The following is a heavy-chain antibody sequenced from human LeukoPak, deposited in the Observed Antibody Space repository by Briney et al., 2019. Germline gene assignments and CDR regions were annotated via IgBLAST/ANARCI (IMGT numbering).Heavy chain of an antibody. CDR2: IYYSGST. V-gene: IGHV4-59*08. J-gene: IGHJ4*02. D-gene: IGHD1-26*01. CDR3: ASTPRRGGGSWPWYFDY. Sequence: SETLSLTCTVSGDSISGYYWSWVRQPPGKGLEWLGYIYYSGSTNYNPSLKSRVTISVDKSKKQFSLKLSAVTAADTPVYYCASTPRRGGGSWPWYFDYWGQGTLVTVSS. CDR1: GDSISGYY.